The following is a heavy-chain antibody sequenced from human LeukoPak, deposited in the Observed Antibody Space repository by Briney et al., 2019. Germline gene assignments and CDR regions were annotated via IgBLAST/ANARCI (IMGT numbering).Heavy chain of an antibody. CDR2: ISHSGST. CDR1: GGSFSGYY. V-gene: IGHV4-34*01. Sequence: PSETLSLTCAVYGGSFSGYYWSWIRQPPGKGLEWIGEISHSGSTNYNPSLKSRVTISVDTSKNQFSLKLSSVTAADTAVYYCARQTGSGLFILPGGQGTLVTVPS. J-gene: IGHJ4*02. D-gene: IGHD3/OR15-3a*01. CDR3: ARQTGSGLFILP.